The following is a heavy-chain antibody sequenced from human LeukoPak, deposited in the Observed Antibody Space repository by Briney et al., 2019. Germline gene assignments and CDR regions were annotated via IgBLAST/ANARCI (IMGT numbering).Heavy chain of an antibody. Sequence: GGSLRLSCAASGFTSSSYEMNWVRQAPGKGLEWVSYISSSGSTIYYADSVKGRFTISRDNAKNSLYLQMNSLRAEDTAVYYCARDFSSWDYYGMDVWGQGTTVTVSS. D-gene: IGHD2-2*01. J-gene: IGHJ6*02. CDR2: ISSSGSTI. V-gene: IGHV3-48*03. CDR3: ARDFSSWDYYGMDV. CDR1: GFTSSSYE.